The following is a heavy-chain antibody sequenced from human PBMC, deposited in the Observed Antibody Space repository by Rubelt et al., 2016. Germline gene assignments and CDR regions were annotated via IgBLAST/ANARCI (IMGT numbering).Heavy chain of an antibody. J-gene: IGHJ6*03. V-gene: IGHV3-33*01. CDR3: ARDRRGYCSSTSCSTGYYYYYMDV. D-gene: IGHD2-2*01. Sequence: HWVRQVPGKGLEWVAVIWYDGSNKHYADSVKGRFTISRDNSKNTLYLQMNSLRAEDTAVYYCARDRRGYCSSTSCSTGYYYYYMDVWGKGTTVPVSS. CDR2: IWYDGSNK.